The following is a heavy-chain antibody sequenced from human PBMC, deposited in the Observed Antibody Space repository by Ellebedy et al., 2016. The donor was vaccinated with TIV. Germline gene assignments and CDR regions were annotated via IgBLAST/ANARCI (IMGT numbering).Heavy chain of an antibody. CDR2: INHSGST. CDR1: GGSFSGYY. D-gene: IGHD4-11*01. Sequence: SETLSLXCAVYGGSFSGYYWSWIRQPPGKGLECIAEINHSGSTNYNPSLKSRVTISVDKSKNQFSLQLSSVTAADTAVYYCARSPIAYSNYFFWGQGTLVTVSS. J-gene: IGHJ4*02. CDR3: ARSPIAYSNYFF. V-gene: IGHV4-34*01.